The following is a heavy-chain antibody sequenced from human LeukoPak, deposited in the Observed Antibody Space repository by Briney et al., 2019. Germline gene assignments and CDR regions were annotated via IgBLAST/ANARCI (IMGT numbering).Heavy chain of an antibody. CDR1: GGSISSSSYY. Sequence: PSETLSLTCTVSGGSISSSSYYWGWIRQPPGKGLEWIGSIYYSGSTYYNPSLKSRVTISVDTSKNQFSLRLSSVTAADTAVYYCARERRTAFRYYFDYWGQGTLVTVSS. V-gene: IGHV4-39*07. J-gene: IGHJ4*02. CDR3: ARERRTAFRYYFDY. CDR2: IYYSGST.